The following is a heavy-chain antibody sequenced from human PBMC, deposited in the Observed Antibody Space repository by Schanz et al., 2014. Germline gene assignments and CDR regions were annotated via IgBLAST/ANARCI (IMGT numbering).Heavy chain of an antibody. CDR2: ISWNSGSI. J-gene: IGHJ6*02. V-gene: IGHV3-9*01. CDR3: AKDRQNRVNRVGYYYGMDV. Sequence: EVQLVESGGCLVQPCRSLRLSCAASGFTFDDYAMHWVRQAPGKGLGWVLGISWNSGSIGYADSVKGRFTISRDDAKNSLYLQMNSLRAEDTAVYYCAKDRQNRVNRVGYYYGMDVWGQGTTVTVSS. D-gene: IGHD3-16*01. CDR1: GFTFDDYA.